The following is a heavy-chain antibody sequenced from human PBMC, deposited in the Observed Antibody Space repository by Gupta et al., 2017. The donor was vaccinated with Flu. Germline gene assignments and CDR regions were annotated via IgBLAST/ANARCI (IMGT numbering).Heavy chain of an antibody. CDR1: GSTFTNFY. CDR2: IDPSGGGT. V-gene: IGHV1-46*01. CDR3: ASGGDFWSGPPADS. D-gene: IGHD3-3*01. Sequence: QVQLVQSGAEVKKPGASVKVSCKASGSTFTNFYFHWVRQAPGQGLEWMGIIDPSGGGTKDAQRFRGRITLTRDTYTRTVYMELNSLRSEDTAMFYCASGGDFWSGPPADSWGQGTLVTVSS. J-gene: IGHJ5*01.